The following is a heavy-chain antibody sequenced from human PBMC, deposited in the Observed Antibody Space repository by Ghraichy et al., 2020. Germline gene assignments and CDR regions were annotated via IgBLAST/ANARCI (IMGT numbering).Heavy chain of an antibody. Sequence: GESLNISCAASGFTFSSYGMHWVRQAPGKGLEWVAVISYDGSNKYYADSVKGRFTISRDNSKNTLYLQLNSLRAEDTAVYYCAKELLSGSYYRELDYWGQGTLVTVSS. CDR1: GFTFSSYG. CDR3: AKELLSGSYYRELDY. V-gene: IGHV3-30*18. D-gene: IGHD1-26*01. CDR2: ISYDGSNK. J-gene: IGHJ4*02.